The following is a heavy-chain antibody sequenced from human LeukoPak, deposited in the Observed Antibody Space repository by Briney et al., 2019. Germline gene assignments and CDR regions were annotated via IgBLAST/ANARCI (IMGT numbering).Heavy chain of an antibody. CDR2: ISAYNGNT. CDR1: GYTFTSYG. J-gene: IGHJ4*02. V-gene: IGHV1-18*01. CDR3: ARESLCSSTSCLVSDY. Sequence: GASVKVSCKASGYTFTSYGISWVRQAPGQGLEWMGWISAYNGNTNYAQKLQGRVTMTTDTSTSTAYMELGSLRSDDTAVYYCARESLCSSTSCLVSDYWGQGTLVTVSS. D-gene: IGHD2-2*01.